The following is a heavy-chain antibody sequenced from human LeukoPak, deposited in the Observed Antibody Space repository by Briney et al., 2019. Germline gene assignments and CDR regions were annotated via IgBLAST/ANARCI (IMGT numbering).Heavy chain of an antibody. Sequence: GGSLRLSCAASGFTFSSYAMSWVRQAPGKGLEWVSAISGSGGSTYYADSVKGRFTISRDSSKNTAYLEVNSLRPDDTAVYFCARDVISRNMITLGLGYWGQGILVTVSS. CDR1: GFTFSSYA. J-gene: IGHJ4*02. D-gene: IGHD3-16*01. CDR3: ARDVISRNMITLGLGY. CDR2: ISGSGGST. V-gene: IGHV3-23*01.